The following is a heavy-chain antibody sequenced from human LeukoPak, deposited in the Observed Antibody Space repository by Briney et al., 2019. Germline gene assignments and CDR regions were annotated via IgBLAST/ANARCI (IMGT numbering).Heavy chain of an antibody. J-gene: IGHJ4*02. CDR1: AFTFSDYY. V-gene: IGHV3-11*01. CDR3: ARWGYRYYQGSGSYYRIDS. CDR2: ISTSGSTI. D-gene: IGHD3-10*01. Sequence: GGSLRLSCTASAFTFSDYYLSWIRQAPGRGLEWVSHISTSGSTIYYADSVKGRFTISRDNAKNSLSLQMNSLRAEDTAVYYCARWGYRYYQGSGSYYRIDSWGQGTLVTVSS.